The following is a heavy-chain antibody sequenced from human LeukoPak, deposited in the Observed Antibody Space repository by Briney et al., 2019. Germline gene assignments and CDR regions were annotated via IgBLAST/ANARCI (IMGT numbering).Heavy chain of an antibody. CDR3: AKGGTWDVTPFDY. V-gene: IGHV3-23*01. Sequence: VGCLRLSCAASGFAFTSYSMNWVRQSPGKGLEWVSTFGGGGGSTYYADSVQGRFTMSKDYSNNTLYLQVNRLRADDTAIYYSAKGGTWDVTPFDYWGQGTLVTVSS. CDR2: FGGGGGST. J-gene: IGHJ4*02. D-gene: IGHD1-26*01. CDR1: GFAFTSYS.